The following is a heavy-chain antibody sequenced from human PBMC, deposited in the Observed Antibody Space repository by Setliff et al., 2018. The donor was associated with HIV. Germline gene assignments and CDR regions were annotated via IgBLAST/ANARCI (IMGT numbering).Heavy chain of an antibody. Sequence: ASVKVSCKSSGYTFTNFGISWVRQAPGQGLEWMGWISAYNGNTKSAQNLQGRVTMTTDTSTSTAHMELRSLRSDDTAVYYCARDREYMDVWGKGTTVTVSS. V-gene: IGHV1-18*01. CDR1: GYTFTNFG. CDR3: ARDREYMDV. J-gene: IGHJ6*03. CDR2: ISAYNGNT.